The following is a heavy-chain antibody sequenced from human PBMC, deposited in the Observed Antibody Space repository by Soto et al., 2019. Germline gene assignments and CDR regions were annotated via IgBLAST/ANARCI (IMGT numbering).Heavy chain of an antibody. CDR1: GGSISSGGYS. D-gene: IGHD4-17*01. Sequence: PSETLSLTCAVSGGSISSGGYSWSWIRQPPGKGLEWIGCIYHSGSTSYNPSLNSRVTISVDRSKNQFSLKLSSVTAANTAVYYCARGMTTVTTFDYWGQGTLVTVSS. CDR2: IYHSGST. CDR3: ARGMTTVTTFDY. J-gene: IGHJ4*02. V-gene: IGHV4-30-2*01.